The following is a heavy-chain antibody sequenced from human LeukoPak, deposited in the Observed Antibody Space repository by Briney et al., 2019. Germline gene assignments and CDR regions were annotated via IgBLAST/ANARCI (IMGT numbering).Heavy chain of an antibody. Sequence: SVKVSCKASVGTFSSYAISWVRQAPGQGLEWMGGIIPIFGTANYAQKFQGRVTITTDESTSTAYMELSSLRSEDTAVYYCASNGLWLNAFDIWGQGTMVTVSS. J-gene: IGHJ3*02. V-gene: IGHV1-69*05. CDR2: IIPIFGTA. CDR3: ASNGLWLNAFDI. CDR1: VGTFSSYA. D-gene: IGHD5-18*01.